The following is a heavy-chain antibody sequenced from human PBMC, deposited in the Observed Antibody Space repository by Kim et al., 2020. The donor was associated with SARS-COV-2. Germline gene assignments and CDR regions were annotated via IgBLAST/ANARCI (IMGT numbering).Heavy chain of an antibody. D-gene: IGHD3-22*01. Sequence: KYYQKFQSRVTHTRDKYASTAYMELSSLRSEDTAVYYCGATGYDSSDFDYWGQGTLVTVSS. CDR3: GATGYDSSDFDY. J-gene: IGHJ4*02. V-gene: IGHV1-3*01.